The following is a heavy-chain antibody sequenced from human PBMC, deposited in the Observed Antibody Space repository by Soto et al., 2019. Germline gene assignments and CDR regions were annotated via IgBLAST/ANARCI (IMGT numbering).Heavy chain of an antibody. V-gene: IGHV5-51*01. J-gene: IGHJ5*02. CDR2: IVPSDSDT. D-gene: IGHD3-22*01. Sequence: PGESLKISCRTSGYKFTSYWIAWVRQMPGKGLEGMGIIVPSDSDTRYSPSFQGQVTISADRSTSTVFLQWASLKASDTAVYFCARKGKSGYFNWFDPWGQGTLVTVSS. CDR3: ARKGKSGYFNWFDP. CDR1: GYKFTSYW.